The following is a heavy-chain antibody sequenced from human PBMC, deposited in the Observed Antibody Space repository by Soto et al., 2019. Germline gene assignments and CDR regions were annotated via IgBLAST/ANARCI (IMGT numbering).Heavy chain of an antibody. J-gene: IGHJ4*02. D-gene: IGHD2-15*01. V-gene: IGHV3-30-3*01. CDR2: ISYDGSNK. Sequence: QVQLVESGGGVVQPGRSLRLSCAASGFTFNSYAIHWVRQAPGKGLEWVAVISYDGSNKFYADSVKGRFTISRDNSKNTLYLQMSSLRAEDTAVYYCARATVAIGYCSGGSCYPFNYWGQGTLVTVSS. CDR1: GFTFNSYA. CDR3: ARATVAIGYCSGGSCYPFNY.